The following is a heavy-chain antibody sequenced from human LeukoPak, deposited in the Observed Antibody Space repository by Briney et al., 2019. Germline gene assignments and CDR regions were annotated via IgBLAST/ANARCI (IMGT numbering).Heavy chain of an antibody. Sequence: GGSLRLSCAASGFTFSSYAMSWVRQAPGKGLEWVSAISGSGGSTYYADSVKGRFTISRDNAKNSLYLQMNSLRAEDTAVYYCARGVRAYSSSWYWYFDLWGRGTLVTVSS. CDR3: ARGVRAYSSSWYWYFDL. CDR1: GFTFSSYA. D-gene: IGHD6-13*01. CDR2: ISGSGGST. V-gene: IGHV3-23*01. J-gene: IGHJ2*01.